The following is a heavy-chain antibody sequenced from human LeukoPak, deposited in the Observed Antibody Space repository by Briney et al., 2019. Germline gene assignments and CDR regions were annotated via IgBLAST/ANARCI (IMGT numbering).Heavy chain of an antibody. D-gene: IGHD6-19*01. Sequence: PSETLSLTCTVSGGSISSGSYYWSWIRQPPGNGLEWIGYIHYSGSTNYKSSLKSRVTISVDTSKNQFSLKLSSVTAADTAVYYCARDMEAAVAGHIDYWGQGTLVTVSS. J-gene: IGHJ4*02. CDR1: GGSISSGSYY. CDR2: IHYSGST. V-gene: IGHV4-61*01. CDR3: ARDMEAAVAGHIDY.